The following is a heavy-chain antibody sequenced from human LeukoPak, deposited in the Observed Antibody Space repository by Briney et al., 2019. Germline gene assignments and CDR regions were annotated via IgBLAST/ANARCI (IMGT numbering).Heavy chain of an antibody. J-gene: IGHJ4*02. V-gene: IGHV3-48*01. CDR1: GFTFSTYS. Sequence: GGSLRLSCAASGFTFSTYSMNWVRQAPGKGLEWVSYISSGSSTIYYADSVKGRFTISRDNAKNSLYLQMNSLRAEDTAVYYCASGGLAALGAWGQGTLVTVSS. CDR2: ISSGSSTI. D-gene: IGHD6-13*01. CDR3: ASGGLAALGA.